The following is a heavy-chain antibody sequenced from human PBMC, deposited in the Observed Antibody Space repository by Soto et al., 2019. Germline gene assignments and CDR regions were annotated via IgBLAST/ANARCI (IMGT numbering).Heavy chain of an antibody. J-gene: IGHJ6*02. V-gene: IGHV1-2*04. Sequence: ASVKVSCKASGYTFTGYYMHWVRQAPGQGLEWMGWINPNSGGTNYAQKFQGWVTMTRDTSISTAYMELSRLRSDDTAVYYCARDLAMVREVTHYYYYGMDVSTQGTTVTVSS. CDR1: GYTFTGYY. CDR3: ARDLAMVREVTHYYYYGMDV. CDR2: INPNSGGT. D-gene: IGHD3-10*01.